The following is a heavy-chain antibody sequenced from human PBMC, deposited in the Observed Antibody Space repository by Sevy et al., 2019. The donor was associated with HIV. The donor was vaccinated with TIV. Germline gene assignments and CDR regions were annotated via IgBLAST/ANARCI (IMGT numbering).Heavy chain of an antibody. CDR2: ISTSSSTI. V-gene: IGHV3-48*01. CDR3: ARGSGGGYELDY. D-gene: IGHD5-12*01. CDR1: GFTFSYYS. Sequence: GGSLRLSCAGSGFTFSYYSMNWVRQSPGKGLEWVSYISTSSSTIYYADSVKGRFTLSRDNAKNSLYMQMNSLRVEDTAVYYCARGSGGGYELDYWGQGTLVTVSS. J-gene: IGHJ4*02.